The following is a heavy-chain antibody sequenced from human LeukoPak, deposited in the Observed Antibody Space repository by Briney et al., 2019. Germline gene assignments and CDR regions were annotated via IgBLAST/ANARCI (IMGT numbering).Heavy chain of an antibody. V-gene: IGHV4-59*08. D-gene: IGHD2-2*02. Sequence: SETLSLTCTVSGGSISSYYWSWIRQPPGKGLEWIGYVYYSGTTNYNPSLKSRVTISVDTSKKQFSLKLSSVTAADTAVYYCARRCSSATCYTDAFDIWGQGTMVTVSP. CDR3: ARRCSSATCYTDAFDI. CDR1: GGSISSYY. J-gene: IGHJ3*02. CDR2: VYYSGTT.